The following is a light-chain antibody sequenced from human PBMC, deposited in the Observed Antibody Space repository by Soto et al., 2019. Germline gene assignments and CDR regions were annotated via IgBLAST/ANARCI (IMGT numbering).Light chain of an antibody. J-gene: IGKJ1*01. CDR2: WAS. CDR1: QSVLYSSNNKNY. CDR3: QQYYSTPPWT. Sequence: DIVMTQSPDSLAVSLGERATINCKSSQSVLYSSNNKNYLAWYQQKPGQPPKLLIYWASTRESGVPDRFSGSGYGTDSALSISSLQAEDVAVYYCQQYYSTPPWTFGQGTKVEIK. V-gene: IGKV4-1*01.